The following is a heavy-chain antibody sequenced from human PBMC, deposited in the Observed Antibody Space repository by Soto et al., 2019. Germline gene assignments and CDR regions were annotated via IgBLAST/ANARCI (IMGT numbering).Heavy chain of an antibody. CDR2: IYYSGST. J-gene: IGHJ5*02. CDR3: ARVRDCSGGTCYSWWFDP. Sequence: SETLSLTCPIHGASINSYYWSWIRQPPGKGLDCIGHIYYSGSTSYNSSLKSRVTISVDTSKSQLSLKLSSVTAADTSVYYCARVRDCSGGTCYSWWFDPWGQGTLVTVS. CDR1: GASINSYY. D-gene: IGHD2-15*01. V-gene: IGHV4-59*01.